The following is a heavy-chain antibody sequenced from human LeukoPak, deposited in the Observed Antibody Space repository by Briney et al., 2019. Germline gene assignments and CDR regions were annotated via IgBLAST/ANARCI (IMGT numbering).Heavy chain of an antibody. CDR3: ARTRGSYYFDY. CDR2: IYYSGST. D-gene: IGHD1-26*01. CDR1: GGSISSSSYY. Sequence: NPSETLSLTCTVSGGSISSSSYYWGWIRQPPGKGLEWIGSIYYSGSTYYNPSLKSRVTISVDTSKNQFSLKLSSVTAADTAVYYCARTRGSYYFDYWGQGTLVTVSS. V-gene: IGHV4-39*01. J-gene: IGHJ4*02.